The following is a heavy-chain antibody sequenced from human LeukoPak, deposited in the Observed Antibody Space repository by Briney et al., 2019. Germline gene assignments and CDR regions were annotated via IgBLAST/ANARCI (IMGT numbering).Heavy chain of an antibody. J-gene: IGHJ4*02. V-gene: IGHV3-30*02. Sequence: GGSLRLSCAASGFTFSSYGTHWVRQAPGKGLEWVAFIRYDGSNKYYADSVKGRFTISRDNSKNTLYLQMNSLRAEDTAVYYCAKDILAYCGGDCYPFDYWGQGTLVTVSS. CDR2: IRYDGSNK. CDR3: AKDILAYCGGDCYPFDY. CDR1: GFTFSSYG. D-gene: IGHD2-21*02.